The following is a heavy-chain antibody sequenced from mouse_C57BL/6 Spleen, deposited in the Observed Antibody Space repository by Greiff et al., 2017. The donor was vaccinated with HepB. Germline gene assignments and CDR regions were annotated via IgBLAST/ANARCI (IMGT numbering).Heavy chain of an antibody. CDR1: GFTFSSYG. CDR3: ARHTTVEGPYFDY. V-gene: IGHV5-6*01. CDR2: ISSGGSYT. J-gene: IGHJ2*01. Sequence: EVQGVESGGDLVKPGGSLKLSCAASGFTFSSYGMSWVRQTPDKRLEWVATISSGGSYTYYPDSVKGRFTISRDNAKNTLYLQMSSLKSEDTAMYYCARHTTVEGPYFDYWGQGTTLTVSS. D-gene: IGHD1-1*01.